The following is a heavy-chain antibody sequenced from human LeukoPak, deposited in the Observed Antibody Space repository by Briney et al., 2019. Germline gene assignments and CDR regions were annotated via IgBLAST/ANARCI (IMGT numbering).Heavy chain of an antibody. CDR3: ARDPIYYYGSGSYYPFGLTDYYGMDV. V-gene: IGHV3-21*01. Sequence: GGSLRLSCAASGFTFSSYSMNWVRQAPGKGLEWVSSISSSSSYIYYADSVKGRFTISRDNAKNSLYLQMNSLRAEDTAVYYCARDPIYYYGSGSYYPFGLTDYYGMDVWGQGTTVTVSS. D-gene: IGHD3-10*01. CDR2: ISSSSSYI. CDR1: GFTFSSYS. J-gene: IGHJ6*02.